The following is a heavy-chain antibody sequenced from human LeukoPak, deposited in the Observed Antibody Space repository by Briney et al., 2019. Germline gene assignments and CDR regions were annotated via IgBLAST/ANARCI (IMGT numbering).Heavy chain of an antibody. Sequence: GESLKISCKASGYTFTSNWIGWVRQLPGKGLEWMGIIYPADSDTRYSPSFQGQVTISADKSITTAYLQWSSLRASDTDIYYCARQGPSDYWGQGTLVTVSS. J-gene: IGHJ4*02. CDR3: ARQGPSDY. V-gene: IGHV5-51*01. CDR1: GYTFTSNW. CDR2: IYPADSDT.